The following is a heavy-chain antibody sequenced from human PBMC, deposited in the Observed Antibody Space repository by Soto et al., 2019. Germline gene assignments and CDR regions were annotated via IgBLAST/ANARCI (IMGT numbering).Heavy chain of an antibody. CDR3: ARTTGYSSGWSPDC. Sequence: PSETLSLTCAVSAGSISSRNWWTWVRQSPGKGLEWIGEIHHSGSTNYNPSLKSRVTISVDTSKNQFSLKLSSVTAADTAVYYCARTTGYSSGWSPDCWGQGTLVTVSS. J-gene: IGHJ4*02. V-gene: IGHV4-4*02. CDR2: IHHSGST. CDR1: AGSISSRNW. D-gene: IGHD6-19*01.